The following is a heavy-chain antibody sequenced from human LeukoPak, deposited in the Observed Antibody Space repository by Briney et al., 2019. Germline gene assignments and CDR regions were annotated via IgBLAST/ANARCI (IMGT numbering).Heavy chain of an antibody. Sequence: SVKVSCKASGGTFSSYAISWVRQAPGQGLEWMGGIIPIFGTANYAQKFQGRVTITADESTSTAYMELSSLRSEDTAVYYCARTQRIAASSYYFDYWGQGTLVTVSS. D-gene: IGHD6-13*01. V-gene: IGHV1-69*13. CDR2: IIPIFGTA. CDR3: ARTQRIAASSYYFDY. CDR1: GGTFSSYA. J-gene: IGHJ4*02.